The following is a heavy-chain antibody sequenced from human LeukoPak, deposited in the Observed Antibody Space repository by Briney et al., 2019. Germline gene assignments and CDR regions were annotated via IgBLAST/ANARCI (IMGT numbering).Heavy chain of an antibody. CDR3: AGALPYSSGWGVDY. Sequence: SETLSLTCTVSGGSIRSYYWSWIRQPPGKRLEWIGYIYYSGSTNYNPSLKSRVTISVDTSKNQFSLNLSSVTAADTAVYYCAGALPYSSGWGVDYWGQGTLVTVSS. D-gene: IGHD6-19*01. CDR2: IYYSGST. V-gene: IGHV4-59*01. J-gene: IGHJ4*02. CDR1: GGSIRSYY.